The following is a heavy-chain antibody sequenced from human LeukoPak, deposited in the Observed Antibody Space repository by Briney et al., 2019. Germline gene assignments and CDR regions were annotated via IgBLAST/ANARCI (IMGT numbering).Heavy chain of an antibody. D-gene: IGHD3-22*01. CDR3: ARVHHETMIVVAHYYYMDV. J-gene: IGHJ6*03. CDR1: GYTFTSYG. CDR2: ISAYNGNT. Sequence: ASVKLSCKASGYTFTSYGISWVRQAPGQGLEWMGWISAYNGNTNYAQKLQGRVTMTTDTSTSTAYMELRSLRSDDTAVYYCARVHHETMIVVAHYYYMDVWGKGTTVTISS. V-gene: IGHV1-18*01.